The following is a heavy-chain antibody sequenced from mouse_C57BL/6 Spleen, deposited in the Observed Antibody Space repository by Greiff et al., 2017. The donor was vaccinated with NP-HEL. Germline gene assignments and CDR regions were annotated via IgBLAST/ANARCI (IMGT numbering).Heavy chain of an antibody. Sequence: EVQLQQSGAELVRPGASVKLSCTASGFNIKDDYMHWVKQRPEQGLEWIGRIDPENGDTEYASKFQGKATITADTSSNTAYLQLSSLTSEDTAVYYCTTGTSPEPGAYWGQGTLVTVSA. D-gene: IGHD3-3*01. CDR1: GFNIKDDY. CDR3: TTGTSPEPGAY. J-gene: IGHJ3*01. V-gene: IGHV14-4*01. CDR2: IDPENGDT.